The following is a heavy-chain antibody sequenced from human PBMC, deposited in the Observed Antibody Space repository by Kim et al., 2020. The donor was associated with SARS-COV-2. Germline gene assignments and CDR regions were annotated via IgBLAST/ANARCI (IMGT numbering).Heavy chain of an antibody. CDR2: T. D-gene: IGHD6-13*01. Sequence: TYYVESVKGRFTISRDNSKNTLYLQMGSRGVEDTAVYYCATNIVAAGMVWGQGSLVTVSS. J-gene: IGHJ4*02. CDR3: ATNIVAAGMV. V-gene: IGHV3-64*02.